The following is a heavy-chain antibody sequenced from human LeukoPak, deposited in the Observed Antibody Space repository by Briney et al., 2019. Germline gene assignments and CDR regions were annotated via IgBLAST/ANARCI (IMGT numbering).Heavy chain of an antibody. J-gene: IGHJ3*02. V-gene: IGHV3-23*01. CDR1: GFTFSIYG. Sequence: GGSLRLSCGACGFTFSIYGMSWVRQAPGRGLEWVSAISGSGGKTYYAHPVKGRLTISRDNSKNTLYLQMNSLRPEDPAVYYCAKDQGAYAFDIWGQGTMVTVSS. CDR2: ISGSGGKT. CDR3: AKDQGAYAFDI.